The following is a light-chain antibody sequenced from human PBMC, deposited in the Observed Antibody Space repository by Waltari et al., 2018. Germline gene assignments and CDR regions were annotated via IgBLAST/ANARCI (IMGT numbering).Light chain of an antibody. J-gene: IGKJ4*01. CDR3: QQYDISPLT. Sequence: SSRATQAVSTASLACDTQKPGQVPTLLIYGASGRATGIPDRFSGGGSGTDFSLTISSLEPADFAVYYCQQYDISPLTFGGGTRVEIK. V-gene: IGKV3-20*01. CDR1: QAVSTAS. CDR2: GAS.